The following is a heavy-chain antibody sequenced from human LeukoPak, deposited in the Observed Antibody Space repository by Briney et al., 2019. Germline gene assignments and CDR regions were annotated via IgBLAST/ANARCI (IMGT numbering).Heavy chain of an antibody. CDR1: GFTFDDYG. Sequence: GGSLRLSCAASGFTFDDYGMSWVRQAPGKGLEWVAGINWNGDSTSYSDSVKGRFTISRDNAKKSLYLQMKSLRAEDTALYYCVRGGGDSSRWHIDYWGQGTLVTVSS. D-gene: IGHD6-13*01. CDR2: INWNGDST. CDR3: VRGGGDSSRWHIDY. J-gene: IGHJ4*02. V-gene: IGHV3-20*04.